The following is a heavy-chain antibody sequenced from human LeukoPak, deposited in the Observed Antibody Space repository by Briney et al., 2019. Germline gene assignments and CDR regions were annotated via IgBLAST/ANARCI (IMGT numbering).Heavy chain of an antibody. Sequence: PGGSLRLSCAASVFTFSTYSMNLVRQAPGKGMEWVPSICSSRSDIYYADSVKGRFTISRDNAKKSLYLQMNSLRVEDTALYYCARSTMIAPRGAFDIWGQGTMVTVSS. J-gene: IGHJ3*02. CDR1: VFTFSTYS. D-gene: IGHD3-22*01. CDR2: ICSSRSDI. V-gene: IGHV3-21*01. CDR3: ARSTMIAPRGAFDI.